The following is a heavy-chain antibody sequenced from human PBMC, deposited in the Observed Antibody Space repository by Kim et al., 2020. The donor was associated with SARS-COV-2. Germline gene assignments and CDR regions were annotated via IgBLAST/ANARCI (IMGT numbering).Heavy chain of an antibody. J-gene: IGHJ4*02. V-gene: IGHV1-69*02. CDR2: IIPILGIA. D-gene: IGHD2-15*01. Sequence: SVKVSCKASGGTFSSYTISWVRQAPGQGLEWMGRIIPILGIANYAQKFQGRVTITADKSTSTAYMELSSLRSEDTAVYYCARAKGYCSGGSCYTTTGPLDYWGQGTLVTVSS. CDR3: ARAKGYCSGGSCYTTTGPLDY. CDR1: GGTFSSYT.